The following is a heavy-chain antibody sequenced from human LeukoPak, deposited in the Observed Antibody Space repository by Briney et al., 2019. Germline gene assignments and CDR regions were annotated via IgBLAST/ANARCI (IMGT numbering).Heavy chain of an antibody. D-gene: IGHD2-2*01. J-gene: IGHJ6*02. CDR1: GGSISSGGYY. Sequence: SQTLSLTCTVSGGSISSGGYYWSWIRQHPGKGLEWIGYMYYSGSTYYNPSLKSRVTISVDTSKNQFSLKLSSVTAADTAVYYCARGQRRLTYYYYGMDVWGQGTTVTVSS. V-gene: IGHV4-31*03. CDR2: MYYSGST. CDR3: ARGQRRLTYYYYGMDV.